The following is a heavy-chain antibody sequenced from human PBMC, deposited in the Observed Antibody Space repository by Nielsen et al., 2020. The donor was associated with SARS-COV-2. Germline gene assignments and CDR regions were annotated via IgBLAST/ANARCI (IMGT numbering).Heavy chain of an antibody. CDR2: INHSGST. D-gene: IGHD6-13*01. V-gene: IGHV4-34*01. J-gene: IGHJ4*02. CDR1: GGSFSGYY. Sequence: SETLSLTCAVYGGSFSGYYWSWIRQPPGKGLEWIGEINHSGSTNYNPSLKSRVTISVDKSKNQFSLKLSSVTAADTAVYYCARVGAAAGTHWGQGTLVTVSS. CDR3: ARVGAAAGTH.